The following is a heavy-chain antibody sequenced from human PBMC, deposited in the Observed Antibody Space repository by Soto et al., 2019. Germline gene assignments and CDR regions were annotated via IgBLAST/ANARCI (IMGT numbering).Heavy chain of an antibody. D-gene: IGHD6-6*01. CDR1: GGSFSGYY. V-gene: IGHV4-34*01. Sequence: LSRTCAVYGGSFSGYYWSWIRQPPGKGLEWIGEINHSGSTNYNPSLKSRVTISVDTSKNQFSLKLSSVTAADTAVYYCARAGQLSYFDYWGQGTMVTVDS. J-gene: IGHJ4*02. CDR3: ARAGQLSYFDY. CDR2: INHSGST.